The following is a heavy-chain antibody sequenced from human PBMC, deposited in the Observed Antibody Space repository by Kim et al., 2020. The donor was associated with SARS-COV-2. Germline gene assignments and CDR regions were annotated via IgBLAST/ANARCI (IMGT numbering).Heavy chain of an antibody. D-gene: IGHD3-10*01. CDR3: ARRGVRGVNLNWFDP. Sequence: GESLKISCKGSGYSFTSYWIGWVRQMPGKGLEWMGIIYPGDSDTRYSPSFQGQVTISADKSISTAYLQWSSLKASDTAMYYCARRGVRGVNLNWFDPWGQGTLVTVSS. V-gene: IGHV5-51*01. CDR2: IYPGDSDT. CDR1: GYSFTSYW. J-gene: IGHJ5*02.